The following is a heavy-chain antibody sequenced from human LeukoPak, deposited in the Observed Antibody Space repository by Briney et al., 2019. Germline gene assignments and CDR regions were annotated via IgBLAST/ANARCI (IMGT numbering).Heavy chain of an antibody. CDR2: IYSGGST. J-gene: IGHJ4*02. D-gene: IGHD3-3*01. CDR3: ASEGLRFLEWLYFGY. Sequence: GGSLRLSCAASGFTVSSNYMSWVRQAPGKGLEWVSVIYSGGSTYYADSVKGRFTISRDNSKNTLYLQMNSLRAEDTAVYYCASEGLRFLEWLYFGYWGQGTLVTVSS. CDR1: GFTVSSNY. V-gene: IGHV3-66*02.